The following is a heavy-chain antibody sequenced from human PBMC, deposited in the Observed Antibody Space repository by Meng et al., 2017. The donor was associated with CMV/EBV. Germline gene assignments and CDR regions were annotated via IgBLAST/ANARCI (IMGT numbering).Heavy chain of an antibody. J-gene: IGHJ4*02. CDR2: IYYSGST. V-gene: IGHV4-30-4*08. CDR3: ARDNRRGGVDY. Sequence: QLHRLALGPGLVQLSQTLSLTCTVSGGSISSGDYYWSWIRQPPGKGLEWIGYIYYSGSTYYNPSLKSRVTISVDTSKNQFSLKLSSVTAADTAVYYCARDNRRGGVDYWGQGTLVTVSS. D-gene: IGHD3-3*01. CDR1: GGSISSGDYY.